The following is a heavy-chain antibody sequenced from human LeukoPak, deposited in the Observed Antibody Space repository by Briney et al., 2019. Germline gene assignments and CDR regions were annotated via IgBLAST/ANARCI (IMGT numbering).Heavy chain of an antibody. J-gene: IGHJ4*02. CDR1: GGSIRSSYYY. CDR3: AKSCNSGNCYYNY. CDR2: ISGSGSST. V-gene: IGHV3-23*01. D-gene: IGHD2/OR15-2a*01. Sequence: ETLSLTCTVSGGSIRSSYYYWGWIRQPPGKGLEWVSGISGSGSSTYYADSVKGRFTISRDNSENTLSLQMNSLRADDTAIYYCAKSCNSGNCYYNYWGQGTLVTVSS.